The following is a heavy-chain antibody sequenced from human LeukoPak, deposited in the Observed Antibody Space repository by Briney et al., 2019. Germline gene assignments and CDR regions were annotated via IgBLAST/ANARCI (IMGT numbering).Heavy chain of an antibody. CDR3: AREGVGVVVSAAIRIAQNWFDP. CDR2: IIPIFGTA. CDR1: GGTFSSYA. V-gene: IGHV1-69*06. J-gene: IGHJ5*02. Sequence: ASVKVSCKASGGTFSSYAISWVRQAPGQGLEWMGGIIPIFGTANYAQKFQGRVTITADKSTSTAYMELSSLRSEDTAVYYCAREGVGVVVSAAIRIAQNWFDPWGQGTLVTVSS. D-gene: IGHD2-2*01.